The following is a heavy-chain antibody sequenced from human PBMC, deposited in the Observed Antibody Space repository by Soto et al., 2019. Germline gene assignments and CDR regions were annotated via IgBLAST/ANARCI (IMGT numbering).Heavy chain of an antibody. CDR1: GGSFSGYY. CDR3: ARGIDCSSTSCYYSNYYYYYMDV. Sequence: PSETLSLTCAVYGGSFSGYYWSWIRQPPGKGLEWIGEINHSGSTNYNPSLKSRVTISVDASKNQFSLKLCSVTAADTAVYYCARGIDCSSTSCYYSNYYYYYMDVWGKGTTVTVSS. CDR2: INHSGST. J-gene: IGHJ6*03. V-gene: IGHV4-34*01. D-gene: IGHD2-2*01.